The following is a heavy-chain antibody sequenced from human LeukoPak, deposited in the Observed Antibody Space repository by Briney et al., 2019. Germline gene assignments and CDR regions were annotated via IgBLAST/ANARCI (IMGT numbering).Heavy chain of an antibody. CDR3: ARLDYYDSSGPDAFDI. V-gene: IGHV4-39*01. CDR2: IYYSGST. D-gene: IGHD3-22*01. J-gene: IGHJ3*02. CDR1: GGSISSSSYY. Sequence: PSETLSLTCTVSGGSISSSSYYWGWIRQPPGKGLEWIGSIYYSGSTYYNPSLKSRVTISVDTSKNQFSLKLSSVTAADTAVYYCARLDYYDSSGPDAFDIWGQGTMVTVSS.